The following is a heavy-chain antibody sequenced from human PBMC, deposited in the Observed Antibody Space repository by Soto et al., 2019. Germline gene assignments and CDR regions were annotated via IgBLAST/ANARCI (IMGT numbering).Heavy chain of an antibody. J-gene: IGHJ5*02. CDR1: GYTFTSSG. D-gene: IGHD4-17*01. CDR3: ARALYGDYDSWFDP. V-gene: IGHV1-18*01. CDR2: ISAYNGNT. Sequence: QVQLVQSGAEVKKPGASVKVSCKASGYTFTSSGISWVRQAPGQGLEWMGLISAYNGNTNYAQKLQGRVTMTTDTYTTTAYMELRSRRSDDTAFYYWARALYGDYDSWFDPWGQGTMVTVSS.